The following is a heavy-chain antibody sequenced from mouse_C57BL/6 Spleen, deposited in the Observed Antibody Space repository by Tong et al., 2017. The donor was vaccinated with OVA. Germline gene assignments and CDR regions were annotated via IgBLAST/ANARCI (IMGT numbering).Heavy chain of an antibody. D-gene: IGHD2-14*01. V-gene: IGHV5-6*01. J-gene: IGHJ4*01. Sequence: EVQLQESGGDLVKPGGSLKLSCAASGFTFSSYGMSWVRQTPDKRLEWVATISSGGSYTYYPDSVKGRFTISRDNAKNTVYQQMSSLKSEDTAIYYCARLYRYDYAMDYWGQGTSVTVSS. CDR3: ARLYRYDYAMDY. CDR2: ISSGGSYT. CDR1: GFTFSSYG.